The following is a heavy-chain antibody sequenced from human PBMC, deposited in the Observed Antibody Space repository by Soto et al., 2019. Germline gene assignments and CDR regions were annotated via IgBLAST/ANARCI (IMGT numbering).Heavy chain of an antibody. V-gene: IGHV3-21*01. J-gene: IGHJ3*02. CDR1: GFTFSRYS. CDR3: ARATNYGSESYDSNALDI. D-gene: IGHD3-10*01. CDR2: ISSSSTYI. Sequence: EVQLVESGGGLVKPGGSLRLSCAASGFTFSRYSMNWVRQAPGKGLEWVSSISSSSTYIYYADSVKGRFTISRDNANNSLYLQMNSLRAEETAVYYCARATNYGSESYDSNALDIWGQGTMVTVSS.